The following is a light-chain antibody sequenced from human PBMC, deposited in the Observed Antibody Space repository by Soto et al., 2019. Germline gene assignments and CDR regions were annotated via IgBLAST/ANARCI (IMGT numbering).Light chain of an antibody. CDR3: QQYGSSGT. CDR2: DAS. CDR1: QSVSSY. Sequence: EIVMTQSPATLSVSPEERATLSCGASQSVSSYLAWYQQKPGQPPRLLIYDASNRATGIPARFSGSGSGTDFTLTISRLEPEDFAVYYCQQYGSSGTFGQGTKVDI. V-gene: IGKV3D-20*01. J-gene: IGKJ1*01.